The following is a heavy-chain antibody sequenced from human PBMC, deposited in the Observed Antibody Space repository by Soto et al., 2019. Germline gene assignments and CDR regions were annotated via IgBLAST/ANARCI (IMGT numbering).Heavy chain of an antibody. D-gene: IGHD5-12*01. CDR3: ARAYDYIWRFLDP. J-gene: IGHJ5*02. Sequence: PSETLSLTCTVSGGYVTTGCWTWIRQTPGKGLEWIGYMHYNGKTNYNPSLKSRATISIDTSNNRFSLKLSSVTDTDTAVYYCARAYDYIWRFLDPWGQGALVTVSS. CDR1: GGYVTTGC. CDR2: MHYNGKT. V-gene: IGHV4-59*08.